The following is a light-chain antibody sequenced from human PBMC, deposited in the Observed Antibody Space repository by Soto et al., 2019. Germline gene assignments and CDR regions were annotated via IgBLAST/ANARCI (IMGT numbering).Light chain of an antibody. CDR3: QKYYTAPLT. CDR2: AAS. CDR1: QGVSNY. Sequence: DVQMTQSPSSLSASVGDRVTITCRASQGVSNYLAWYQQKPGKVPKLLIYAASTLHSGVPSRFSGSESGTDFALTINSLQPEDVATYYYQKYYTAPLTLGGGTKVEIK. J-gene: IGKJ4*01. V-gene: IGKV1-27*01.